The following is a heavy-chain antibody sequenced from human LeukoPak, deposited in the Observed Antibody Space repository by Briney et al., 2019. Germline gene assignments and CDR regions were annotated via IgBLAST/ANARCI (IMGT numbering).Heavy chain of an antibody. V-gene: IGHV3-23*01. D-gene: IGHD3-16*01. J-gene: IGHJ4*02. Sequence: GGSLTLSCAASGFTFSSYAMSWVRQAPARGLEWVSSLRGDGETFYIDSVKGRFTLSRDESRNTVYLQLNNLRVEDTAVYFCAKASWVSRADAVLWGQGALVTASS. CDR1: GFTFSSYA. CDR3: AKASWVSRADAVL. CDR2: LRGDGET.